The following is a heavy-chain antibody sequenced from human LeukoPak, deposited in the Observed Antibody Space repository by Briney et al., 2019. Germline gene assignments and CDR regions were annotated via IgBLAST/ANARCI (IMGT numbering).Heavy chain of an antibody. CDR1: GGSISSGSYY. Sequence: PSETLSLTCTVSGGSISSGSYYWSWIRQPAGKGLEWIGRLYTSRSNHYNPSIKSRVTISVDTSKNQFSLKLSSVTAADTAVYYCARGHSHCSSTSCYVYYYYYYYMDVWGKGTTVTVSS. J-gene: IGHJ6*03. D-gene: IGHD2-2*01. CDR3: ARGHSHCSSTSCYVYYYYYYYMDV. V-gene: IGHV4-61*02. CDR2: LYTSRSN.